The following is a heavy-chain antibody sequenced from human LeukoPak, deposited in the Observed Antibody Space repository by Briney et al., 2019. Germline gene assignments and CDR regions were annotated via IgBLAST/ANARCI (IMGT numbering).Heavy chain of an antibody. CDR1: GFDFSSNW. D-gene: IGHD6-13*01. CDR3: ARGSLWQQLAHFDY. J-gene: IGHJ4*02. Sequence: QSGGSLRLSCAASGFDFSSNWMHWVRHAPGQGLVWVSRIKGDGISTNYADSVKGRFTISRDIAKNTLYLQMNSLRAEDTAVYYCARGSLWQQLAHFDYWGQGTLVTVSS. V-gene: IGHV3-74*01. CDR2: IKGDGIST.